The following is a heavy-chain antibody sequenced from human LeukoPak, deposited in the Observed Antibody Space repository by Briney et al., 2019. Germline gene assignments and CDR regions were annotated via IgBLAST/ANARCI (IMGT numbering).Heavy chain of an antibody. CDR1: VYTFTSYG. D-gene: IGHD3-9*01. V-gene: IGHV1-18*01. CDR2: ISAYNCNK. Sequence: ASVKVSCKASVYTFTSYGISGVRPAPGQGRQWMGLISAYNCNKNYAQKLQGRVTMTQDTSTSTAYMELRRLRSDATAVYYCARDRSYYDILTGYFSVGKKNSYYYYGMDVWGQGTTVTVSS. J-gene: IGHJ6*02. CDR3: ARDRSYYDILTGYFSVGKKNSYYYYGMDV.